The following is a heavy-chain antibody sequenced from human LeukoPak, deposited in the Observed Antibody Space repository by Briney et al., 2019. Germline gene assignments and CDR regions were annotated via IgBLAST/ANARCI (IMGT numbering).Heavy chain of an antibody. CDR2: ISSGGSHI. CDR1: GFTFRNYN. V-gene: IGHV3-48*02. Sequence: GGSLRLSCAASGFTFRNYNMNWVRQAPRKGLEWVSYISSGGSHIDYADSVKGRFTISRDNTKNSLYLQMNGLRDEDTAVYYCAKVHGSGWYSDYWGQGTLVTVSS. J-gene: IGHJ4*02. D-gene: IGHD6-19*01. CDR3: AKVHGSGWYSDY.